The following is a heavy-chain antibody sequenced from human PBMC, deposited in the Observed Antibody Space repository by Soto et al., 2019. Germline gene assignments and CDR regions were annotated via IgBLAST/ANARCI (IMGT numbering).Heavy chain of an antibody. Sequence: GASVKVSCKASGYTFTSYGISCVRQAPGQGLEWMGWISAYNGNTNYAQKLQGRVTMTTDTSTSTAYMELRRLRSDDTAVYYCARVYDSSNYSYAPPDYSGQGTLVTVSS. J-gene: IGHJ4*02. D-gene: IGHD3-22*01. V-gene: IGHV1-18*04. CDR3: ARVYDSSNYSYAPPDY. CDR1: GYTFTSYG. CDR2: ISAYNGNT.